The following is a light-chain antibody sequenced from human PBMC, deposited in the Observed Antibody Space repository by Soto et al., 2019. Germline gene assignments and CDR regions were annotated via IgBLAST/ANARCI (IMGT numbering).Light chain of an antibody. J-gene: IGLJ2*01. CDR1: SSDVGGYNY. CDR3: SSYTGSGTLV. Sequence: QSVLSQPASVSGSPGQSITISCIGTSSDVGGYNYVSWYQQHPGKAPKVMIYDVSNRPSGVSNRFSGSKSGNTASLTISGLQAEDEADYYCSSYTGSGTLVFGGGTKLTVL. V-gene: IGLV2-14*01. CDR2: DVS.